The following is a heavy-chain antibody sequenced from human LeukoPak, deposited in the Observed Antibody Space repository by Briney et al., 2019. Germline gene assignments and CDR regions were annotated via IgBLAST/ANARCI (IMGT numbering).Heavy chain of an antibody. Sequence: SQTLSLTRTVSGGAITNGGYGWTWIRHHPGQGLGWIGYFYDSRNTYYTPSLRSRVTISLDASKNHFSLRLSSVTAADTAVYYCAARGVTHAFEIWGQGTMVTVSS. V-gene: IGHV4-31*03. D-gene: IGHD3-10*01. J-gene: IGHJ3*02. CDR2: FYDSRNT. CDR1: GGAITNGGYG. CDR3: AARGVTHAFEI.